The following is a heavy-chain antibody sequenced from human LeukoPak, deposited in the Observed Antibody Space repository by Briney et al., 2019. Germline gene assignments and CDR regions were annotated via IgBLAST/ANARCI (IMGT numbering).Heavy chain of an antibody. CDR1: GKTLSDLS. D-gene: IGHD5-18*01. J-gene: IGHJ4*02. V-gene: IGHV1-24*01. CDR3: VTGFTTMAVDYFDY. CDR2: SDPEDGER. Sequence: ASVKVSCKVSGKTLSDLSIHWLRQPPGKGLEWLGGSDPEDGERIYAQTFQGRVTMTEDTSIDTAYMELSSLRSEDTAVYYCVTGFTTMAVDYFDYWGQGTLVTVSP.